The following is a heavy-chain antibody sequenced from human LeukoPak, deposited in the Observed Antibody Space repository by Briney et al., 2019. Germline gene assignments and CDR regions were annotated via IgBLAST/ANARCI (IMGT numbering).Heavy chain of an antibody. CDR3: ARGKGAYYYGSGSYYPIYYYYGMDV. CDR1: GGSFSGYY. V-gene: IGHV4-34*01. Sequence: SETLSLTCAVYGGSFSGYYWSWIRQPPGKGLEWIGEINHSGSTNYNPSLKSRVTISVDTSKNQFSLKLSSVTAADTAVYDCARGKGAYYYGSGSYYPIYYYYGMDVWGQGTTVTVSS. D-gene: IGHD3-10*01. CDR2: INHSGST. J-gene: IGHJ6*02.